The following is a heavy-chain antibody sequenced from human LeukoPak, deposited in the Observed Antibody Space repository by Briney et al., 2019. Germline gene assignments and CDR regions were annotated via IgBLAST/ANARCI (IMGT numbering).Heavy chain of an antibody. Sequence: ETGGSLRLSCAASGFTFSSCGMHWVRQAPGKGLEWVAVISYDGSNKYYADSVKGRFTVSGDDSRNTVFLQMDSLRAEDTAVYYCAKDRSKTWSFDHWGQGTLVTVSS. V-gene: IGHV3-30*18. CDR1: GFTFSSCG. D-gene: IGHD2-2*01. J-gene: IGHJ4*02. CDR3: AKDRSKTWSFDH. CDR2: ISYDGSNK.